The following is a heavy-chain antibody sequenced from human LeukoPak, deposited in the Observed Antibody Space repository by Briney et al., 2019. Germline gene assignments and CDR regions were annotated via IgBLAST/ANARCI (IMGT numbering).Heavy chain of an antibody. J-gene: IGHJ3*02. V-gene: IGHV4-31*03. CDR1: GGSISSGVYY. CDR2: IHYSGDT. Sequence: PSETLSPTCSVSGGSISSGVYYWNWIRQHPGKGLEWIGYIHYSGDTFYNPSLKSRVTISVDTSKNQFSLKLTSVTAADTAVYYCASGSYIGVYFGAFDIWGQGPLVTVSS. D-gene: IGHD1-26*01. CDR3: ASGSYIGVYFGAFDI.